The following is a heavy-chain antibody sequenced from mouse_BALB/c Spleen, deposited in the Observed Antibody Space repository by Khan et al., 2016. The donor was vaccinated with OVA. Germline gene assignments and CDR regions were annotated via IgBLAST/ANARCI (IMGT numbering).Heavy chain of an antibody. CDR1: GYTFTSFY. V-gene: IGHV1S56*01. Sequence: QVQLQQPGPELVKPGASVRISCKASGYTFTSFYIHWVKQRPGQGLEWIGWIYPGNVSPKYNERFTGTATLTAEKSSSTAYMQRSSRASEDSAGEFCARAGYGSFAYWGQGTLVTVSA. J-gene: IGHJ3*01. CDR2: IYPGNVSP. D-gene: IGHD2-2*01. CDR3: ARAGYGSFAY.